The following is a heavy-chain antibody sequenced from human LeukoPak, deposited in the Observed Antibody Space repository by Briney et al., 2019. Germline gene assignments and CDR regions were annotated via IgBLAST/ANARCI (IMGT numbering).Heavy chain of an antibody. V-gene: IGHV3-74*01. Sequence: GGSLRLSCAASGFTFSSYAMNWVRQAPGKGLVWVSRINSDGSSTTYADSVQDRFTISRDNAKNTLYLQMNSLRADDTAVYYCARSVYSYYANWFDPWGQGTLVTVSS. J-gene: IGHJ5*02. CDR3: ARSVYSYYANWFDP. D-gene: IGHD4-11*01. CDR1: GFTFSSYA. CDR2: INSDGSST.